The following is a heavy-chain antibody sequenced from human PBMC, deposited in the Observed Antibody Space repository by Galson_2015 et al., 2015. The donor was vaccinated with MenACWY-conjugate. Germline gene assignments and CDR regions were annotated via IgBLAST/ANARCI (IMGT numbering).Heavy chain of an antibody. CDR1: YY. J-gene: IGHJ4*02. D-gene: IGHD2/OR15-2a*01. CDR3: AREFSY. CDR2: IYDSGTT. V-gene: IGHV4-59*01. Sequence: YYWTWIRQPPGKGLEWIGLIYDSGTTKYNPSLKGRVTISLDTSKNQVSLKLSSVTAADTAVYYCAREFSYWGQGTLVTVPS.